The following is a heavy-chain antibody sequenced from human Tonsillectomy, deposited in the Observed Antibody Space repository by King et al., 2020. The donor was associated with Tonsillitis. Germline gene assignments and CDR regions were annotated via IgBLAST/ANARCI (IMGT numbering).Heavy chain of an antibody. CDR3: ANLEF. J-gene: IGHJ4*02. CDR1: GYNFTGYY. CDR2: INPQSGVT. Sequence: QLVQSGAEVQKPGASVEVSCKASGYNFTGYYMHWMRQAPGQGLEWMGWINPQSGVTKYAQKFQDRVTMTRDTPMSTAYMELSRLKSDDTAVYYCANLEFWGQGTLVTVSS. V-gene: IGHV1-2*02.